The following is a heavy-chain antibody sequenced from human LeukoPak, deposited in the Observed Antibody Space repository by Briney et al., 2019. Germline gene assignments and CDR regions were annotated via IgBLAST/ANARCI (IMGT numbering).Heavy chain of an antibody. V-gene: IGHV3-15*05. CDR2: IKTKTDGGTT. D-gene: IGHD3-10*01. CDR3: ATDRPWRGVY. CDR1: GFPFSNAW. J-gene: IGHJ4*02. Sequence: GGSLRLSCAASGFPFSNAWMNWGRQAPGRGLEWVGRIKTKTDGGTTDYAAPVKGRFTISRDDSQNTLYLQMNSLKTEDTAVYYCATDRPWRGVYWGQGTLVTVSS.